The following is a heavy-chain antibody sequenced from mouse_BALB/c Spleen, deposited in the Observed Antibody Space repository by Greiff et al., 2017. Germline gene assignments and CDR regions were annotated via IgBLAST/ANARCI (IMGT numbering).Heavy chain of an antibody. Sequence: EVQLQQSGAELVKPGASVTLSCTASGFNIKDTYMPWVQQRPEQGLEWSGRIDPANGNTKYDPKFQGKATITADTSSNTAYLQLSSLTSEDTAVYYCARRITALDYWGQGTSVTVAS. CDR3: ARRITALDY. V-gene: IGHV14-3*02. CDR1: GFNIKDTY. CDR2: IDPANGNT. D-gene: IGHD2-4*01. J-gene: IGHJ4*01.